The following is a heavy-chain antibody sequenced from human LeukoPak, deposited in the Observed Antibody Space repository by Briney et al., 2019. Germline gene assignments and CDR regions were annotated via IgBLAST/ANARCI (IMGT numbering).Heavy chain of an antibody. V-gene: IGHV1-69*04. D-gene: IGHD5-24*01. Sequence: SVKVSCKVSGYTLTELSMHWVRQAPGQGLEWMGRIIPILGIANYAQKFQGRVTITADKSTSTAYMELSSLRSEDTAVYYCARDMEMATTDYYYYGMDVWGQGTTVTVSS. CDR2: IIPILGIA. CDR3: ARDMEMATTDYYYYGMDV. CDR1: GYTLTELS. J-gene: IGHJ6*02.